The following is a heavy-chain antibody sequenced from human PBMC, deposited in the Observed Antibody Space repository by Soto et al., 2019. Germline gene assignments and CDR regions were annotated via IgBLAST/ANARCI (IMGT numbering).Heavy chain of an antibody. CDR2: LDPRDSQT. Sequence: GESLKISCKGSGYSFAGYWITWVRQKPGKGLEGTGRLDPRDSQTHYSPSFLGHVNISVSKSISTVFLQWSSLRASDTGMYYCARKIYDSDTGPNFQYYFDSWGQGTPVTVSS. V-gene: IGHV5-10-1*01. CDR1: GYSFAGYW. D-gene: IGHD3-22*01. J-gene: IGHJ4*02. CDR3: ARKIYDSDTGPNFQYYFDS.